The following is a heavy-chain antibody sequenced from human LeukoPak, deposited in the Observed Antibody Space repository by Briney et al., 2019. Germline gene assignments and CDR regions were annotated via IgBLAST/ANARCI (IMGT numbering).Heavy chain of an antibody. V-gene: IGHV3-7*01. D-gene: IGHD3-22*01. J-gene: IGHJ3*01. CDR3: ARTSYYYDSSGYAFDV. Sequence: GGSLRLSCAASGFTFSSYWMSWVRQAPGKGLEWVANIKQDGSEKYYVDSVKGRFTISRDNAKNSLYLQMNSLRAEDTAVYYCARTSYYYDSSGYAFDVWGQGTMVTVSS. CDR2: IKQDGSEK. CDR1: GFTFSSYW.